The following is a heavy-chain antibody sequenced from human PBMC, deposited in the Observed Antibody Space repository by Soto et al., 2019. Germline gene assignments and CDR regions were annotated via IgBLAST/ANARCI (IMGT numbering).Heavy chain of an antibody. J-gene: IGHJ6*03. Sequence: GGSLRLSCAASGFTFSNAWMSWVRQAPGKGLEWVGRIKSKTDGGTTDYAAPVKGRFTISRDDSKNTLYLQMNSLKTEDTAVYYCTTPLEGITNYYYYYYMDVWGKGTTVTVSS. CDR3: TTPLEGITNYYYYYYMDV. D-gene: IGHD3-3*01. CDR1: GFTFSNAW. V-gene: IGHV3-15*01. CDR2: IKSKTDGGTT.